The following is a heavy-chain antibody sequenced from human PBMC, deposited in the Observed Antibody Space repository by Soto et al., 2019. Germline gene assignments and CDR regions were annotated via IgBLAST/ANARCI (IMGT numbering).Heavy chain of an antibody. CDR3: ARDIFYYGSGRNYYGMDV. CDR2: IIPIFGTA. CDR1: GGTFSSYA. D-gene: IGHD3-10*01. V-gene: IGHV1-69*12. Sequence: QVQLVQSGAEVKKPGSSVKVSCKASGGTFSSYAISWVRQAPGQGLEWMGGIIPIFGTANYAQKFQGRVTITADESTSTAYMERSSLRSEDTAVYYCARDIFYYGSGRNYYGMDVWGQGTTVTVSS. J-gene: IGHJ6*02.